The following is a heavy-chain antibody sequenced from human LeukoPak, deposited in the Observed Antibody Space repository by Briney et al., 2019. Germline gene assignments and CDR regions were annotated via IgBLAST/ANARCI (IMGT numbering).Heavy chain of an antibody. CDR3: ARDHSSSSQLFDY. CDR2: ISGYNGNT. CDR1: GYTFTSYG. V-gene: IGHV1-18*01. J-gene: IGHJ4*02. D-gene: IGHD6-13*01. Sequence: ASVKVSCKASGYTFTSYGISWVRQAPGQGLEWMGWISGYNGNTNYAQNLQGRVTMTTDTSTSTVYMELRSLRSDDTAVYYCARDHSSSSQLFDYWGQGSLVTVSS.